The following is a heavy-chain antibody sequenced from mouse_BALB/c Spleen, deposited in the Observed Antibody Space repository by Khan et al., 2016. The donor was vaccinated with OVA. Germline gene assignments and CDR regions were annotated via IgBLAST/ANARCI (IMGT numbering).Heavy chain of an antibody. CDR2: IWGDGST. J-gene: IGHJ4*01. V-gene: IGHV2-6-7*01. CDR1: GFSLTGYG. Sequence: VQLQESGPGPVAPSQSLSITCTVSGFSLTGYGVNWVRQPPGKGLEWLGMIWGDGSTDYNSALKSRLSISKDNSKSQVFLKMNSLQTDDTARYYCARAYYANYREAMDYGGQGTSVTVSS. CDR3: ARAYYANYREAMDY. D-gene: IGHD2-10*01.